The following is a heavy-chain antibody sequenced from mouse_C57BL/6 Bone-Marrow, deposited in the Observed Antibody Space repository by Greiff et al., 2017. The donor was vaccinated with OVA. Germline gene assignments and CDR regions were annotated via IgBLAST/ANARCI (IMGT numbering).Heavy chain of an antibody. Sequence: EVKVEESGAELVRPGASVKLSCTASGFNIKDDYMHWVKQRPEQGLEWIGWIDPENGDTEYASKFQGKATITADTSSNTAYLQLSSLTSEDTAVYYCTHSSGYYAMDYWGQGTSVTVSS. D-gene: IGHD3-2*02. CDR3: THSSGYYAMDY. CDR1: GFNIKDDY. V-gene: IGHV14-4*01. J-gene: IGHJ4*01. CDR2: IDPENGDT.